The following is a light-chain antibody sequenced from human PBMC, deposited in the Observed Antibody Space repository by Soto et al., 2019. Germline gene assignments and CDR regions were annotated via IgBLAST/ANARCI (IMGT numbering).Light chain of an antibody. CDR1: QSVSSY. J-gene: IGKJ4*01. Sequence: EIVLTQSPATQSLSPGERATLSCRASQSVSSYLAWYQQKPGQAPRLLIYDASNRATGIPARFSGSGSGTDFTLTIRSLEPEDFAVYYCQQRSTWPLTFGGGTKV. CDR3: QQRSTWPLT. V-gene: IGKV3-11*01. CDR2: DAS.